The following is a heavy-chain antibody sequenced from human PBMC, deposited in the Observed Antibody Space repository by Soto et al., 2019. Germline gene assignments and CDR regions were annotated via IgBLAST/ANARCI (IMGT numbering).Heavy chain of an antibody. CDR3: ARTIAAAAGRRYFDF. D-gene: IGHD6-13*01. V-gene: IGHV3-11*05. CDR1: GFTFSDYS. CDR2: IRSNSSYT. J-gene: IGHJ2*01. Sequence: QVQLVESGGGLVKPGGSLRLSCAASGFTFSDYSMSWIRQAPGKGLEWVSYIRSNSSYTNYADSVKGRFTISRDNAKNSLDLKMNSLRGEDTAVSYCARTIAAAAGRRYFDFWGRGPLVTVSS.